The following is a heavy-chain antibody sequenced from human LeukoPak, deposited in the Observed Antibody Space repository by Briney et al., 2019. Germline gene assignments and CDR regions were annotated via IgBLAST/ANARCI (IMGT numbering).Heavy chain of an antibody. CDR2: IDNDGNGI. Sequence: GGSLRLSCAASGFMFSGYWMHWVRQGPGKGLELVSRIDNDGNGIIYADSVKGRFTTSRDNAENTLYLQMSSLRVEDTAVYYCATGGGWEPSSGVVTHIDVWGKGTTVTVSS. CDR3: ATGGGWEPSSGVVTHIDV. CDR1: GFMFSGYW. D-gene: IGHD3-3*01. V-gene: IGHV3-74*01. J-gene: IGHJ6*03.